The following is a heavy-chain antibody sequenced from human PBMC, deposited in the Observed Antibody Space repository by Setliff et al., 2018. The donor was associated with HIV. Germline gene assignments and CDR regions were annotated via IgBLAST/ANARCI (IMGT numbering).Heavy chain of an antibody. Sequence: ASVKVSCKASTYTFSGHSINWVRQAPGQGLEWMGWINTNTGNPTYAQGFTGRFVFSLDTSVSTAYLQISSLKAEDTAVYYCARDHVIAARPWNYMDVWGKGTTVTVSS. CDR3: ARDHVIAARPWNYMDV. CDR1: TYTFSGHS. V-gene: IGHV7-4-1*02. D-gene: IGHD6-6*01. J-gene: IGHJ6*03. CDR2: INTNTGNP.